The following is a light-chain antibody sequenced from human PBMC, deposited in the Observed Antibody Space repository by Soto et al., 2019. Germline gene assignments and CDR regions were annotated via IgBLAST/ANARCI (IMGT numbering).Light chain of an antibody. Sequence: DIVMTQSPDSLAVSLGERATINCRSSQSVLYSSNNKNYLGWYQQKPGQAPKLLIYWASTREFGVPDRFSGSGSGTDFTLTISSLQAEDVAVYYCQHYYSDPPWTFGQGTKVEIK. CDR3: QHYYSDPPWT. V-gene: IGKV4-1*01. CDR1: QSVLYSSNNKNY. CDR2: WAS. J-gene: IGKJ1*01.